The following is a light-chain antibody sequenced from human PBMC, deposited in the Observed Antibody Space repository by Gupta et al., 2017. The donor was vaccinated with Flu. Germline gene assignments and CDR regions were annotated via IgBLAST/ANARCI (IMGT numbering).Light chain of an antibody. CDR3: QTWDSASVV. CDR1: ELGSKY. V-gene: IGLV3-1*01. CDR2: ADD. Sequence: SYELTQPPSVSVSPGQTASITCSGDELGSKYVCWYQHTAGQSPVLVICADDKRPSGVPEQFSGSISSTTATLTSGVTRTMGEADYYCQTWDSASVVFGGGTKLTVL. J-gene: IGLJ2*01.